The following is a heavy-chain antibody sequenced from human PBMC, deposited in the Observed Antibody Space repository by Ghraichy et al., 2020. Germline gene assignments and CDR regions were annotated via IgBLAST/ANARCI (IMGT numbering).Heavy chain of an antibody. Sequence: SQTLSLTCTVSGGSITSSSYYWGWIRQPPGKGLEWIGSVYYSGSTYYNPSLKSRVTISVDTSKNQFSLKLSSVTAADTAVYYCARLGRRELKTFDYWGQGTLVTVSS. CDR1: GGSITSSSYY. J-gene: IGHJ4*02. D-gene: IGHD1-26*01. CDR3: ARLGRRELKTFDY. CDR2: VYYSGST. V-gene: IGHV4-39*01.